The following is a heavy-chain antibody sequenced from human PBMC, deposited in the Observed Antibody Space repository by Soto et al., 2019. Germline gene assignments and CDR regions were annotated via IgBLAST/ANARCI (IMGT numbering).Heavy chain of an antibody. Sequence: EGQLEQSGGGLVRSGGSLRLSCVASGFSFSNAWMTWVRQAPGKGQEWVGRVKSRPDSGTTDYASPVKGRFTITRDDSKSTVYLQMYSLKGEDTAVHYCTTVFLLPRGLGSSVFWGQGALVTVSS. CDR3: TTVFLLPRGLGSSVF. CDR1: GFSFSNAW. D-gene: IGHD6-19*01. J-gene: IGHJ4*02. CDR2: VKSRPDSGTT. V-gene: IGHV3-15*01.